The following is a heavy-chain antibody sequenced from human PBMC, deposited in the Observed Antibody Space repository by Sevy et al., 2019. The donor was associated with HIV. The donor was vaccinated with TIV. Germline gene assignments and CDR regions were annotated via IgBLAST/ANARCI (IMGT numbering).Heavy chain of an antibody. CDR3: ARSVYGSGSYHFDY. CDR1: GGSISSSSQY. D-gene: IGHD3-10*01. CDR2: IYFSGST. V-gene: IGHV4-39*01. Sequence: SETLSLTCTVSGGSISSSSQYWGWIRQPPGKGLEWSGNIYFSGSTYYNASLKSRVTISADTSKNQFSLKLSSMTAADTAVYYCARSVYGSGSYHFDYWGQGTLVTVSS. J-gene: IGHJ4*02.